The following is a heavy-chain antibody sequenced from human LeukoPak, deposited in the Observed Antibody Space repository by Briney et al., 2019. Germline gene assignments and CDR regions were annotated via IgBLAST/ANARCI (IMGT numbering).Heavy chain of an antibody. Sequence: PGGSLRLSCAASGFTFSDFSITWFRQTPGKGLEWVSYIGRSGDTIHYADSVKGRFTISRDNAKNSAFLQLKSLRVEDTAVYYCARGSSVGYYWGQGTRVTVS. CDR2: IGRSGDTI. CDR1: GFTFSDFS. V-gene: IGHV3-11*01. D-gene: IGHD2-15*01. CDR3: ARGSSVGYY. J-gene: IGHJ4*02.